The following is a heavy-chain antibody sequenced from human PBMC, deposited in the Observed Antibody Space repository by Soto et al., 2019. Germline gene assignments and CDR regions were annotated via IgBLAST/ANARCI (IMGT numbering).Heavy chain of an antibody. J-gene: IGHJ6*02. Sequence: QVQLVQSGAEVKKPGASVKVSCKASGYTFTGYYIHWVRQAPGQGLEWMGWINPNSGGTNYAQKFQGRVTITADESTSTAYMELSSLRSEDTAVYYCAIVAQLVRGARGGMDVWGQGTTVTVSS. CDR2: INPNSGGT. CDR1: GYTFTGYY. V-gene: IGHV1-2*02. D-gene: IGHD6-6*01. CDR3: AIVAQLVRGARGGMDV.